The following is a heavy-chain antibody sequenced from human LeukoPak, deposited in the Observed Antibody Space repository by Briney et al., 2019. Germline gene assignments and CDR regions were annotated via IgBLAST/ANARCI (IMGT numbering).Heavy chain of an antibody. V-gene: IGHV3-30*04. Sequence: GGSLRLSCAASGFTFSSYAMHWVRQAPGKRLEWVADISYDGSNKYYADSVKGRFTIFIDNSKDTLYLQMNGLRGEDRAVYYCARGSSGWPLDYWGQGTLVTVSS. J-gene: IGHJ4*02. CDR3: ARGSSGWPLDY. D-gene: IGHD6-19*01. CDR2: ISYDGSNK. CDR1: GFTFSSYA.